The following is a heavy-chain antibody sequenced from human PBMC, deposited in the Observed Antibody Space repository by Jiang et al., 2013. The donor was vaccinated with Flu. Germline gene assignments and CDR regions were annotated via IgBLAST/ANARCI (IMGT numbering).Heavy chain of an antibody. D-gene: IGHD2-8*01. J-gene: IGHJ4*02. CDR3: ARGRVLDN. CDR2: SFHRGTT. CDR1: GGSISGVTYY. Sequence: GSGLVKPSQTLSLTCSVSGGSISGVTYYWSWIRQHPDKGLEWLGYSFHRGTTYYNPSLQSRVTISLDTSKNQFSLNLTSVTVADTAVYYCARGRVLDNWGQG. V-gene: IGHV4-31*03.